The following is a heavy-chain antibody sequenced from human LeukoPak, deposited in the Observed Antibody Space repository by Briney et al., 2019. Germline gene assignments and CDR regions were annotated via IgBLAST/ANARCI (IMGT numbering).Heavy chain of an antibody. V-gene: IGHV1-69*13. CDR3: ARGPDGYNWYFDY. CDR2: IIPIFGTA. CDR1: GGTFSSYA. D-gene: IGHD5-24*01. Sequence: SAKVSCKASGGTFSSYAISWVRQAPGQGLEWMGGIIPIFGTANYAQKFQGRVTITADESTSTAYMELSSLRSEDTAVYYCARGPDGYNWYFDYWGQGTLVTVSS. J-gene: IGHJ4*02.